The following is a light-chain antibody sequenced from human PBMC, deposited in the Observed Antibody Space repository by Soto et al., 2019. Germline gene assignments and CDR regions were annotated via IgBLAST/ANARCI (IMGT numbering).Light chain of an antibody. CDR1: SSNIGSNT. Sequence: QSVLTQPPSASGTPGQRVTISCSGSSSNIGSNTVNWYQQLPGTAPKLLIYSNNQRPSGVPDRFSGSKSGTSASLAISGLQSEDEADYYCAAWDDSLPGVVFGGETKVTVL. CDR3: AAWDDSLPGVV. J-gene: IGLJ2*01. V-gene: IGLV1-44*01. CDR2: SNN.